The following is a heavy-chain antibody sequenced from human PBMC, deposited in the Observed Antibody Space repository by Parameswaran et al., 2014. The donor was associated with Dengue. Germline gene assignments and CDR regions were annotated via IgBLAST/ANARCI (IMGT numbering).Heavy chain of an antibody. Sequence: RLVRQAPGQGLEWMGGIIPIFGTANYAQKFQGRVTITADESTSTAYMELSSLRSEDTAVYYCGLTPHDYSNYEDGYGMDVWGQGTTVTVSS. D-gene: IGHD4-11*01. J-gene: IGHJ6*02. CDR2: IIPIFGTA. CDR3: GLTPHDYSNYEDGYGMDV. V-gene: IGHV1-69*01.